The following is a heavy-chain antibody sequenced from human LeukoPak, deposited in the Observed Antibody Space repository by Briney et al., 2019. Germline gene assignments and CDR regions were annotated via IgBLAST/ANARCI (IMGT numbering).Heavy chain of an antibody. V-gene: IGHV3-48*04. D-gene: IGHD2-15*01. CDR1: GFTFINYS. J-gene: IGHJ4*02. Sequence: GGSLRLSCAASGFTFINYSMNWIRQAPGKGLEWVSYISSSGSTIYYADSVKGRFTISRDNAKNTLYLQMNSLRTEDTAVYYCARPACDGGSCYDYWGQGTLVTVSS. CDR3: ARPACDGGSCYDY. CDR2: ISSSGSTI.